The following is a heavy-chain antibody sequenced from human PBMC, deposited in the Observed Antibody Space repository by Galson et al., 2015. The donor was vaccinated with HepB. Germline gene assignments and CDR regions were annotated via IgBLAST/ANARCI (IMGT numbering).Heavy chain of an antibody. CDR2: VTGSGDTT. J-gene: IGHJ4*02. V-gene: IGHV3-23*01. CDR1: GFSFSSHG. Sequence: SLRLSCAASGFSFSSHGMHWVRKAPGKGLEWVSAVTGSGDTTFYADSVKGRFTISRDDSRNTVLLQMNSLRAEDTAIYYCAKMQGFFDYWGQGTLVTVSS. CDR3: AKMQGFFDY.